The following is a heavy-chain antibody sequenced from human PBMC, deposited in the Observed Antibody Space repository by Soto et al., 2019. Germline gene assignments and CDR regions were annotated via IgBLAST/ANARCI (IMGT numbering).Heavy chain of an antibody. D-gene: IGHD6-6*01. J-gene: IGHJ6*02. CDR2: IYYSGST. Sequence: PSETLSLTCTVSGGSISSYYWSWIRQPPGKGLEWIGYIYYSGSTNYNPSLKSRVTISVDTSKNQFSLKLSSVTAADTAVYYCARAEYSSSSRDYYYYGMDVWGQGTTVTAP. CDR1: GGSISSYY. V-gene: IGHV4-59*01. CDR3: ARAEYSSSSRDYYYYGMDV.